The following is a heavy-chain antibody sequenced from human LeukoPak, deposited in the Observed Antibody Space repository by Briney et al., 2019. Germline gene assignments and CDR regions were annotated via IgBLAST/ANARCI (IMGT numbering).Heavy chain of an antibody. CDR2: ISPDSNYI. J-gene: IGHJ4*02. CDR1: GFTFSTYS. V-gene: IGHV3-21*01. Sequence: GSLRLSCAASGFTFSTYSMAWVRQAPGKGLEWVSSISPDSNYIYYADSLKGRFTISRDNAKISLYLQMNSLRADDTAVYYCARVALGVAGVLTFDYWGRGTLVIVSS. CDR3: ARVALGVAGVLTFDY. D-gene: IGHD6-19*01.